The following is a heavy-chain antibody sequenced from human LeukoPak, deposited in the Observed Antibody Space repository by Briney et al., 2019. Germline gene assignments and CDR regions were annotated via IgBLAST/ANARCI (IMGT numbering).Heavy chain of an antibody. CDR3: ARGPLGGYDYVWGSYRHTKKIYYFDY. V-gene: IGHV4-39*01. CDR1: GGSISGSNYY. J-gene: IGHJ4*02. D-gene: IGHD3-16*02. Sequence: PSETLSLTCTVSGGSISGSNYYWGWIRQPPGKGLEWIGSFYYSGSTYYNPSLKSRVTISVDTSKNQFSLKLSSVTAADTAVYYCARGPLGGYDYVWGSYRHTKKIYYFDYWGQGTLVTVSS. CDR2: FYYSGST.